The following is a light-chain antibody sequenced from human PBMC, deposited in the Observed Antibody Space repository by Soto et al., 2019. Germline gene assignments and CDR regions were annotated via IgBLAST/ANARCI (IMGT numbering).Light chain of an antibody. CDR1: QSVSNW. CDR3: HQYNSRGS. CDR2: QAS. Sequence: DIRITHSPSTLSASVGDRVTITCRASQSVSNWLAWYQQKPGQAPRLLIYQASILESGVPSRFSGNGYGTEFTLTISSLQPEDFATYHCHQYNSRGSFGQGTKVDI. J-gene: IGKJ1*01. V-gene: IGKV1-5*03.